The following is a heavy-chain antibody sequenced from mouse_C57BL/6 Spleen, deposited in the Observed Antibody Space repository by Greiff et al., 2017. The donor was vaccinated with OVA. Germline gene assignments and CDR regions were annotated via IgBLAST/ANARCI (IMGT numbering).Heavy chain of an antibody. V-gene: IGHV1-19*01. J-gene: IGHJ2*01. CDR1: GYTFTDYY. CDR3: ARSGSSYGGYFDY. Sequence: VQLQQSGPVLVKPGASVKMSCKASGYTFTDYYMNWVKQSHGKSLEWIGVINPYNGGTSYNQKFKGKATLTVDKSSSTAYMELNSLTSEDSAVYYCARSGSSYGGYFDYWGQGTTLTVSS. D-gene: IGHD1-1*01. CDR2: INPYNGGT.